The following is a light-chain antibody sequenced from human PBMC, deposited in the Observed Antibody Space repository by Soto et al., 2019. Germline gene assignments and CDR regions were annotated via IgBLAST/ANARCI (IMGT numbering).Light chain of an antibody. J-gene: IGKJ4*01. CDR1: QSVSSSY. CDR3: QQYGSSPNT. V-gene: IGKV3-20*01. Sequence: EIVLTQSPGTLSLSPGERATLSCRASQSVSSSYLAWYQQKPGQAPRLLIYGASSRATGIPDRFSGSGSGTDFTLTISRLEPEDFAVYYCQQYGSSPNTFGVGTKVEIK. CDR2: GAS.